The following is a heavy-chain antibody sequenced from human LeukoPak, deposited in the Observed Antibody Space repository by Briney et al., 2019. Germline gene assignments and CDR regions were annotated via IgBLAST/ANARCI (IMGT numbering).Heavy chain of an antibody. D-gene: IGHD1-14*01. CDR3: ASVPRRPYYYYYGMDV. CDR2: IYTSGST. V-gene: IGHV4-4*07. Sequence: SSETLSLTCTVSGGPISSYYWSWIRQPAGKGLEWIGRIYTSGSTNYNPSLKSRVTMSVDTSKNQFSLKLSSVTAADTAVYYCASVPRRPYYYYYGMDVWGQGTTVTVSS. J-gene: IGHJ6*02. CDR1: GGPISSYY.